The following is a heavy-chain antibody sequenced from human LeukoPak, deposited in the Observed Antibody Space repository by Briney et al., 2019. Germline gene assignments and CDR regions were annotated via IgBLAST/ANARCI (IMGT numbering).Heavy chain of an antibody. V-gene: IGHV3-43*02. J-gene: IGHJ3*02. D-gene: IGHD2-21*01. CDR2: ISGDGRDA. Sequence: GGSLRLSCAASGFTFDDYAMHWVRQAPGKGLEWVSLISGDGRDAYYGDLVKGRFTISRDNINNSLYLQMNNLRTEDTALYYCAKDRVLAYQDTADSFDMCGQGTVVTVPS. CDR1: GFTFDDYA. CDR3: AKDRVLAYQDTADSFDM.